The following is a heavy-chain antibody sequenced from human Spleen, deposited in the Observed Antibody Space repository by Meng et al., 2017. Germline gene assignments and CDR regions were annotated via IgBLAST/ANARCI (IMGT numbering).Heavy chain of an antibody. CDR2: IYPGDSDT. Sequence: GESLKISCKGSRYTFTNYWIGWVRQMPGKGLEWMGIIYPGDSDTRYSPSFQGQVTISVDRSINTAYLQWSSLKASDTAMYYCARQDGFSSSPNSFDHWGQGTLVTVSS. CDR1: RYTFTNYW. CDR3: ARQDGFSSSPNSFDH. D-gene: IGHD6-13*01. J-gene: IGHJ4*02. V-gene: IGHV5-51*01.